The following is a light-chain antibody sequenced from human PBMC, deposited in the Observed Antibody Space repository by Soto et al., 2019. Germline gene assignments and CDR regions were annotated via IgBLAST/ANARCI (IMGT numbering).Light chain of an antibody. CDR1: YTDVGGYNR. CDR2: EVD. J-gene: IGLJ3*02. Sequence: SALPQPASGSGSPGQSSTISCTGTYTDVGGYNRVSWYQHHAGKGPKMLIFEVDNRPSGISDRFSGSKSGDTASLTISDLQAEDEADYYCVSYIESSLTHWVFGGGTKVTVL. CDR3: VSYIESSLTHWV. V-gene: IGLV2-14*01.